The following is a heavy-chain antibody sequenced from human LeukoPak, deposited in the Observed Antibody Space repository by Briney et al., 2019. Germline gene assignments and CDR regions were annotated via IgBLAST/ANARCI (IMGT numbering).Heavy chain of an antibody. CDR3: ARDMSGGWYAADY. V-gene: IGHV3-21*01. D-gene: IGHD6-19*01. CDR1: GFTFSDYS. CDR2: ISSRFSSYI. J-gene: IGHJ4*02. Sequence: PGGSLRLSCAASGFTFSDYSMNCVRQAPGKGLEWVSSISSRFSSYIYYADSVKGRFTISRANTKNSLYLQMSNLRAEDSAIYYCARDMSGGWYAADYWGQGTLVTVSS.